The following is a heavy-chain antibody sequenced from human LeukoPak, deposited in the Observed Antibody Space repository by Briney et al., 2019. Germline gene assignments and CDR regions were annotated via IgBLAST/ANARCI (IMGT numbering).Heavy chain of an antibody. CDR2: ISYDGSNK. J-gene: IGHJ4*02. Sequence: GGSLRLSCAASGSTFSSYGMHWVRQAPGKGLEWVAVISYDGSNKYYADSVKGRFTISRDNSKNTLYLQMNSLRAEDTAVYYCAKEPFDYWGQGTLVTVSS. CDR3: AKEPFDY. V-gene: IGHV3-30*18. CDR1: GSTFSSYG.